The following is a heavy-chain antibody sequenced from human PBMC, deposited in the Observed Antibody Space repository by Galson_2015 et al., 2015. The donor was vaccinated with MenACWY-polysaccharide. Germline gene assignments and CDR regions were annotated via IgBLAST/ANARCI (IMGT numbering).Heavy chain of an antibody. D-gene: IGHD5-12*01. CDR3: ARDKPPTTDVDYYSGLDV. Sequence: SVKVSCKASGYTFDTYYAHWVRQAPGQGLEWMGIINPSGGGTSYAERFQGRVAMTSDTSTSTFYMELSSLTSEDTAIYYCARDKPPTTDVDYYSGLDVWGQGTTVLVSS. CDR1: GYTFDTYY. CDR2: INPSGGGT. J-gene: IGHJ6*02. V-gene: IGHV1-46*02.